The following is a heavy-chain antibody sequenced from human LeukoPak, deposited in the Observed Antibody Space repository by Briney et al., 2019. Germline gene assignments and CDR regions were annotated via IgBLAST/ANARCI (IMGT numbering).Heavy chain of an antibody. CDR3: AKYLSSAVSGLDF. CDR1: GFTFSSYA. V-gene: IGHV3-23*01. Sequence: HPGGSLRLSCAASGFTFSSYAMSWVRQAPGKGLEWVSGISATGGSTYYADSVKGRFTISRDNSKNTLFLQMNTLRAEDTAVYYCAKYLSSAVSGLDFWGQATLVTVSS. CDR2: ISATGGST. D-gene: IGHD3-10*01. J-gene: IGHJ4*02.